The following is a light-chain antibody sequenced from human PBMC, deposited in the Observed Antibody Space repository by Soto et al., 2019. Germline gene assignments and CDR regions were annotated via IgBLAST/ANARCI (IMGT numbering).Light chain of an antibody. CDR1: SSDVGGYNY. Sequence: QSALTKPPSASGSPGQSVTISCTGTSSDVGGYNYVSWYQQHPGKAPKLMIYEVSKRPSGVPDRFSGSKSGNTASLTVSGLQAEDEADYYCSSYAGSNNLVIFGTGTKLTVL. J-gene: IGLJ1*01. V-gene: IGLV2-8*01. CDR3: SSYAGSNNLVI. CDR2: EVS.